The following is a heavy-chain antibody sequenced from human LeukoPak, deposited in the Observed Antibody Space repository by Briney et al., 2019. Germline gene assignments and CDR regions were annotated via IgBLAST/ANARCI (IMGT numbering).Heavy chain of an antibody. CDR2: IYYSGST. J-gene: IGHJ3*02. D-gene: IGHD1-26*01. CDR3: ARAYSGSYLGDAFDI. V-gene: IGHV4-59*01. CDR1: GGSISSYY. Sequence: SETLSLTCTVSGGSISSYYWSWIRQPPGKGLEWIGYIYYSGSTNYNPSLKSQVTISVDTSKNQFSLKLSSVTAADTAVYYCARAYSGSYLGDAFDIWGQGTMVTVSS.